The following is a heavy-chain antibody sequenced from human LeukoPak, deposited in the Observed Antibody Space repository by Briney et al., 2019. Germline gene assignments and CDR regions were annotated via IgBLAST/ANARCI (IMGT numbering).Heavy chain of an antibody. CDR2: IIPTFGTA. CDR3: ARIQYCSSTSCMYNWFDP. J-gene: IGHJ5*02. CDR1: GGTFSSDA. D-gene: IGHD2-2*01. V-gene: IGHV1-69*01. Sequence: ASVKVSCKASGGTFSSDAISWVRQAPGQGLEWMGGIIPTFGTANYAQKFQGRVTITADESTSTAYMELSSLRSEDTAVYYCARIQYCSSTSCMYNWFDPWGQGTLVTVSS.